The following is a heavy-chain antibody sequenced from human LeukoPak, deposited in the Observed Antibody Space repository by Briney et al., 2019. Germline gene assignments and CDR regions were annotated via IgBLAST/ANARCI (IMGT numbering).Heavy chain of an antibody. CDR3: ATNSSGSALDY. Sequence: SETLSLTCTVSGAPTNRRASASSYYWSWIRQVPGKGLEWIGNIYNIGSTTYKPSLRSRVTMSIDMSKKQLSLRLTSVTAADTAVYFCATNSSGSALDYWGQGILVTVSS. CDR2: IYNIGST. J-gene: IGHJ4*02. V-gene: IGHV4-61*05. CDR1: GAPTNRRASASSYY. D-gene: IGHD3-22*01.